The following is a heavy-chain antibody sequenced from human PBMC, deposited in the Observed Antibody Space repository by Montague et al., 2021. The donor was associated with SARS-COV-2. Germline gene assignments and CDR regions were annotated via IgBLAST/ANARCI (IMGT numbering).Heavy chain of an antibody. D-gene: IGHD3-10*01. J-gene: IGHJ4*02. CDR2: ISSSSSYI. V-gene: IGHV3-21*01. Sequence: SLRLSCAASGFTFSSYSMNWVRQAPVKGLEWVSSISSSSSYIYYADSVNGRFTISRDNAKNSLYLQMNSLRAEDTAVYYCARGIRITMVRGVTIDHWGQGTLVTVSS. CDR3: ARGIRITMVRGVTIDH. CDR1: GFTFSSYS.